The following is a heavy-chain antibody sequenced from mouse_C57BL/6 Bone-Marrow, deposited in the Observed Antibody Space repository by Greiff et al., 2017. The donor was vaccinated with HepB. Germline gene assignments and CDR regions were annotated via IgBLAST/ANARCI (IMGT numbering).Heavy chain of an antibody. CDR3: ARLLAWFAY. CDR2: ISYDGSN. Sequence: EVQLQESGPGLVKPSQSLSLTCSVPGYSITSGYYWNWIRQFPGNKLEWMGYISYDGSNNYNPSLKNRISITRDTSKNQFFLKLNSVTTEDTATYYCARLLAWFAYWGQGTLVTVSA. V-gene: IGHV3-6*01. D-gene: IGHD2-1*01. CDR1: GYSITSGYY. J-gene: IGHJ3*01.